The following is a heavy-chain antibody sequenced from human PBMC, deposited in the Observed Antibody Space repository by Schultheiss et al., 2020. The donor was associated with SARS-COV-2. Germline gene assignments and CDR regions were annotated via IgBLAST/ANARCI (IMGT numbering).Heavy chain of an antibody. CDR2: IYTSGST. Sequence: SETLSLTCAVYGGSFSGYYWGWIRQPPGKGLEWIGRIYTSGSTNYNPSLKSRVTISVDTSKNQFSLKLSSVTAADTAVYYCAREVGYDFWSGGNNWFDPWGQGTLVTVSS. V-gene: IGHV4-4*07. CDR1: GGSFSGYY. CDR3: AREVGYDFWSGGNNWFDP. J-gene: IGHJ5*02. D-gene: IGHD3-3*01.